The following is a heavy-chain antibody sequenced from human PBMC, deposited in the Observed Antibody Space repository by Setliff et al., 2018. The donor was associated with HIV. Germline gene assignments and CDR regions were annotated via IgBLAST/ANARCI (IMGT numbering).Heavy chain of an antibody. J-gene: IGHJ4*02. CDR1: GGSISSSSYY. CDR3: ARNTRAGDFDY. CDR2: IYYSGSA. V-gene: IGHV4-39*01. D-gene: IGHD3-10*01. Sequence: LSLTCTVSGGSISSSSYYWGWIRQPPGKGLEWIGSIYYSGSAYYSPSLKSRVTISVDTPKNQFSLRLTSVTAADTAVYYCARNTRAGDFDYWGQGTLVTVSS.